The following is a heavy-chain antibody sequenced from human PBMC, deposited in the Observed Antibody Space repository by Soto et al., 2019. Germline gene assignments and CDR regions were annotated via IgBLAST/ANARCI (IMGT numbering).Heavy chain of an antibody. CDR2: IYPGDSNT. CDR1: GYTFTCYW. V-gene: IGHV5-51*01. D-gene: IGHD3-3*01. Sequence: GESLKISCKGSGYTFTCYWIGWVRQMPGKGLEWMGIIYPGDSNTRYSPSLQGQVTISVDKSISTAYLQWSSLKATDTAMYYCARHAYDFWSGHPNPRYYYGMDVWGQGTTVTVSS. CDR3: ARHAYDFWSGHPNPRYYYGMDV. J-gene: IGHJ6*02.